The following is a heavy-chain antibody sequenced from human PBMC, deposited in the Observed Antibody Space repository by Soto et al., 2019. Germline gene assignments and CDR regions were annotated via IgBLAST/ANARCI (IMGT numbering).Heavy chain of an antibody. Sequence: QVQLQQWGAGLLKPSETLSLTCAVYGGSFSGYQWTWIRHTPGKGLEWIGEINDSGNINYNPSLKGRVTILLDTPKKQISLRLSSVTAADSAVYYCARGLILWFGELSRRGGYYYYMDVWGKGTTVTVSS. CDR3: ARGLILWFGELSRRGGYYYYMDV. CDR2: INDSGNI. CDR1: GGSFSGYQ. V-gene: IGHV4-34*01. J-gene: IGHJ6*03. D-gene: IGHD3-10*01.